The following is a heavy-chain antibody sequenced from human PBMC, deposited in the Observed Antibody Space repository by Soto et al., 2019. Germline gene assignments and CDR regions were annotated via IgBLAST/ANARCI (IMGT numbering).Heavy chain of an antibody. V-gene: IGHV1-58*02. CDR2: IVVGSGNT. Sequence: GASVKVSCKASGFTFTSSAMQWVRQARGQRLEWIGWIVVGSGNTNCAQKFQERVTITRDMSTSTAYMELSSLRSEDTAVYYCAADLSRFGELGDMDVWGKGTTVTVSS. D-gene: IGHD3-10*01. J-gene: IGHJ6*03. CDR3: AADLSRFGELGDMDV. CDR1: GFTFTSSA.